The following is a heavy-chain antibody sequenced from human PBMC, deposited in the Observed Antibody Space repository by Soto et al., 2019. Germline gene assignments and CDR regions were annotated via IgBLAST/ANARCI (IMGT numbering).Heavy chain of an antibody. CDR1: GFTFSSYW. J-gene: IGHJ4*02. CDR2: IKQDGSEK. Sequence: EVQLVESGGGLVQPGGSLRLSCAASGFTFSSYWMSWVRQAPGKGLEWVANIKQDGSEKYYVDSVKGRFTISSDNAKNALYLQMNSLRAEDTAVYYCARFSYGDYCDYWGQGTLVTVSS. D-gene: IGHD4-17*01. CDR3: ARFSYGDYCDY. V-gene: IGHV3-7*01.